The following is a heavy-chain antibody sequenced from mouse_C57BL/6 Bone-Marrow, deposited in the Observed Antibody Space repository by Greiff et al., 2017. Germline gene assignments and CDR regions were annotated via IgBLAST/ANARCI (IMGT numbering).Heavy chain of an antibody. V-gene: IGHV1-69*01. CDR3: ATRYRYFDV. CDR1: GYTFTSYW. CDR2: IDPSDSYT. J-gene: IGHJ1*03. Sequence: QVQLQQPGAELVMPGASVKLSCKASGYTFTSYWMHWVKQRPGQGLEWIGEIDPSDSYTNYNQKFKGKSTLTVDKSSSTAYMQLSSLTSEDSAVYYCATRYRYFDVWGTGTTVTVSS.